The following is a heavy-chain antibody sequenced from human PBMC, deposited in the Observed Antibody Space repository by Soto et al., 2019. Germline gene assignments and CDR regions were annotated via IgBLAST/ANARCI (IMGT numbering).Heavy chain of an antibody. Sequence: ASVKVSCKASGYTFTSYAMHWVRQAPGQRLEWMGWINAGNGNTKYSQKFQGRVTITRDTSASTAYMELSSLRSEDTAVYYCARDLGFCSTTSCQRNWFDPWGQGTLVTVSS. D-gene: IGHD2-2*01. V-gene: IGHV1-3*01. CDR1: GYTFTSYA. CDR2: INAGNGNT. J-gene: IGHJ5*02. CDR3: ARDLGFCSTTSCQRNWFDP.